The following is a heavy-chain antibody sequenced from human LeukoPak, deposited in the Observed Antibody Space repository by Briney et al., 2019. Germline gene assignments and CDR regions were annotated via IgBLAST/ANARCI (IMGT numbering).Heavy chain of an antibody. CDR3: ARRPIVGSTRDAFDI. J-gene: IGHJ3*02. CDR1: GGSISSGDYY. CDR2: IFYSGGT. Sequence: SETLSLTCTVSGGSISSGDYYWSWIRQPPGTGLEWIGYIFYSGGTYYNPSLKSRVTTSVDTSKNQFSLKLRSVTAADTAVYYCARRPIVGSTRDAFDIWGQGTMVTVSS. D-gene: IGHD1-26*01. V-gene: IGHV4-30-4*08.